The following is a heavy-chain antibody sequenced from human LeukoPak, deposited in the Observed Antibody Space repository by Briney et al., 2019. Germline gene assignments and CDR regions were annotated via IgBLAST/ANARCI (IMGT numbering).Heavy chain of an antibody. V-gene: IGHV3-30-3*01. D-gene: IGHD6-6*01. CDR3: ARALPRQLDINYYYGMDV. J-gene: IGHJ6*02. Sequence: GGSLRLSCAASGFTFSSYAMHWVRQAPGKGLEWVAVISYDGSNKYYADSVKGRFTISRDNSKNTLYLQMNSLRAEDTAVYYCARALPRQLDINYYYGMDVWGQGTMVTVSS. CDR2: ISYDGSNK. CDR1: GFTFSSYA.